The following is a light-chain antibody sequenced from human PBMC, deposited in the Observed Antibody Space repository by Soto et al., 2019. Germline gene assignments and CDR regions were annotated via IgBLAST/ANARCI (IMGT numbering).Light chain of an antibody. CDR2: DAS. V-gene: IGKV3-15*01. J-gene: IGKJ5*01. CDR3: QQYSDWPPIT. CDR1: QSVGTD. Sequence: EIVMTQSPATLSVSPGERVTLSCSSSQSVGTDLAWYQQKPGQAPRLLIYDASTGATGTPARFSGSGSGTEFALTISSLQSEDFAIYYCQQYSDWPPITFGQGTRLEI.